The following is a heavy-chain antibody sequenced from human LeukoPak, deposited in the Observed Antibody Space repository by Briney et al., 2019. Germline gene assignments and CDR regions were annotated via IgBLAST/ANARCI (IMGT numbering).Heavy chain of an antibody. V-gene: IGHV4-59*01. J-gene: IGHJ5*02. CDR2: IYYSGIS. D-gene: IGHD1-1*01. Sequence: SETLSLTCSVSGGSISDYYWSWIRQPPGKGLEWVGRIYYSGISNYNPSLKSRVTISVDTSKNQFSLKLSSVTAADTAVYYCAREGTAGTNLNWFDPWGQGTLVTVSS. CDR3: AREGTAGTNLNWFDP. CDR1: GGSISDYY.